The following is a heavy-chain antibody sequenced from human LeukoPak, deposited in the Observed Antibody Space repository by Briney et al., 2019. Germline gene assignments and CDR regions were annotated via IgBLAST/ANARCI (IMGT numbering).Heavy chain of an antibody. J-gene: IGHJ4*02. Sequence: GGSLRLSCAASGFTFSSYAMSWVRQAPGKGLEWVSAISGSGGSTYYADSVKGRFTISRDNSKNTLYLQMNSLRAEDTAVYYCATRPSSGYYPGGFYWGQGTLVTVSS. D-gene: IGHD3-22*01. CDR2: ISGSGGST. CDR1: GFTFSSYA. V-gene: IGHV3-23*01. CDR3: ATRPSSGYYPGGFY.